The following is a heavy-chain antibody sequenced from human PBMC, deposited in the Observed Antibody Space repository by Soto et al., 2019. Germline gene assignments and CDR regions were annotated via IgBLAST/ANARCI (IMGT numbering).Heavy chain of an antibody. Sequence: QLQLQESVPGLVKPSETLSLTCTVSGGSIISNTYYWGWIRQPPGKGLEWIGRISYSGSTYYSPSLKSRVTISVDTSKNHFSLKLSSVTAADTAVYYCASLPYIVLGPTAMPYWGQGTLVTVSS. CDR3: ASLPYIVLGPTAMPY. V-gene: IGHV4-39*02. J-gene: IGHJ4*02. CDR1: GGSIISNTYY. CDR2: ISYSGST. D-gene: IGHD2-2*01.